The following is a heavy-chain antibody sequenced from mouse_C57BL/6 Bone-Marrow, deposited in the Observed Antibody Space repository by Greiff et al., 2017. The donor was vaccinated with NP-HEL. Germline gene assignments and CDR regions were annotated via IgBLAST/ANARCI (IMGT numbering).Heavy chain of an antibody. CDR2: IRNKANGYTS. V-gene: IGHV7-3*01. CDR1: GFTFTDYY. Sequence: EVQLVESGGGLVQPGGSLSLSCAASGFTFTDYYISWVRQPPGTALEWLGFIRNKANGYTSEYSASVKGRFTTSRDTSPSFLYLQMNALRAEDSATYYCARSNPLYYYGSSPYWDCDDWGTGTTVTVSS. D-gene: IGHD1-1*01. J-gene: IGHJ1*03. CDR3: ARSNPLYYYGSSPYWDCDD.